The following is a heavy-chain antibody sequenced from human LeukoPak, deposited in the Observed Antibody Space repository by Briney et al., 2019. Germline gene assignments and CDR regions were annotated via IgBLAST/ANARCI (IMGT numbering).Heavy chain of an antibody. V-gene: IGHV1-46*01. D-gene: IGHD3-10*01. CDR2: INPSGGST. J-gene: IGHJ5*02. CDR3: ARAVLITVVRGFNWFDP. CDR1: GYTFTSYY. Sequence: ASVKVSCKASGYTFTSYYMHWVRQAPGQGLEWMGIINPSGGSTSYAQKFQGRVTMTRDTSTSTVYMELSSLRSEDTAVYYCARAVLITVVRGFNWFDPWGQGTLVTVSS.